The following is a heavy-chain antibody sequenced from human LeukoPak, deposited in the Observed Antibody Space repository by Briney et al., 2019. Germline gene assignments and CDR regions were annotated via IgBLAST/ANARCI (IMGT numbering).Heavy chain of an antibody. CDR3: ARGAAGFLDYMDV. CDR1: GYTFTSYY. CDR2: INPSGGST. D-gene: IGHD3-3*01. Sequence: ASVKVSCKASGYTFTSYYMHWVRQAPGQGLEWMGIINPSGGSTSYAQKFQGRVTMTRDMSTSTVYMELSSLRSEETAVYYCARGAAGFLDYMDVWGKGTTVTVSS. J-gene: IGHJ6*03. V-gene: IGHV1-46*01.